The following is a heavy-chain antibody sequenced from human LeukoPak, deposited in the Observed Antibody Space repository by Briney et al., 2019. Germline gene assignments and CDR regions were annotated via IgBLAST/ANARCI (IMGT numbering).Heavy chain of an antibody. Sequence: PSQTLSLTCTVSGGSISSGSYYWSWIRQPAGKGLEWIGRIYTSGSTNYNPSLKSRVTISVDTSKNQFSLKLSSVTAADTAVYYCARDPPYYGLGEPFDYWGQGTLVTVSS. V-gene: IGHV4-61*02. D-gene: IGHD3-10*01. CDR1: GGSISSGSYY. CDR2: IYTSGST. CDR3: ARDPPYYGLGEPFDY. J-gene: IGHJ4*02.